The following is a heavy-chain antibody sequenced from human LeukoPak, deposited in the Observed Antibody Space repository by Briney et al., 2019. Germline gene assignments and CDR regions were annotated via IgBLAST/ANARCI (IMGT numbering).Heavy chain of an antibody. J-gene: IGHJ5*02. CDR1: GYTFTVYY. V-gene: IGHV1-2*02. CDR2: INPNSGGT. CDR3: ARVGPVLRFLEFDP. D-gene: IGHD3-3*01. Sequence: GASVKLSCNASGYTFTVYYMHWVRQAPGQGLERMGWINPNSGGTNYAQKFQGRVTMTRDTSISTAYMELSRLRSDDTAVYYCARVGPVLRFLEFDPWGQGTLVTVSS.